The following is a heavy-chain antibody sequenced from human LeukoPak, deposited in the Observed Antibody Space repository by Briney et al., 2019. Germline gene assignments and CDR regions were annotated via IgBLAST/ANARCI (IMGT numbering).Heavy chain of an antibody. Sequence: GGFLRLSCAASGFTFISYGMQWVRQAPGKGLVWVSRINTDGSSTSYADSVKGRFTVSRDNAKNTVYLQVNSLRAEDTAVYFCTRELPREVTLDYWGQGTLVTVSS. V-gene: IGHV3-74*01. CDR2: INTDGSST. CDR1: GFTFISYG. J-gene: IGHJ4*01. CDR3: TRELPREVTLDY. D-gene: IGHD2-21*02.